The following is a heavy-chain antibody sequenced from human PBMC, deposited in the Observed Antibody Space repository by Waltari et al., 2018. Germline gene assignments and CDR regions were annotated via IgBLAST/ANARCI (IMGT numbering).Heavy chain of an antibody. Sequence: QVHLQESGPGLVKPSGTLSLTCDVSGLPMSPTWWSWVRQAPGKGLEWIGEVFHNGVTNYNPSRRGRVTISVDTSKNQFSLQMSYVTAADTAVYFCTKNAAYNLDYWGQGTLVTVSS. V-gene: IGHV4-4*02. J-gene: IGHJ4*02. CDR3: TKNAAYNLDY. CDR1: GLPMSPTW. CDR2: VFHNGVT. D-gene: IGHD2-15*01.